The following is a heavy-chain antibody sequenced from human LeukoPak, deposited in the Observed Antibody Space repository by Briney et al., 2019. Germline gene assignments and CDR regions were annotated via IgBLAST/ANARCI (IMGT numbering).Heavy chain of an antibody. D-gene: IGHD4-17*01. CDR3: AKDGVTTFPRFFDY. CDR2: ISGSGGST. CDR1: GFTFSSYA. V-gene: IGHV3-23*01. J-gene: IGHJ4*02. Sequence: GGSLRLSCAASGFTFSSYAMSWVRQAPGEGLEWVSAISGSGGSTHYADSVKGRFTISRDNSKTTLYLQMNSLRAEDTAVYYCAKDGVTTFPRFFDYWGQGTLVTVSS.